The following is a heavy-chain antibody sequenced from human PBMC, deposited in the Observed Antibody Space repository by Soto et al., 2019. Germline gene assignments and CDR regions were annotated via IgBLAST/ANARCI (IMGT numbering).Heavy chain of an antibody. CDR1: GYTFTSYD. Sequence: EASVKVSCKASGYTFTSYDINWVRQAPGQGLEWVGWINPTSEYTAHAQKFQGRVTLTREISTATAYMELSSLTSEDTAVYFCARQVHHGYYSDWGQGTQVTVSS. CDR2: INPTSEYT. CDR3: ARQVHHGYYSD. V-gene: IGHV1-8*01. J-gene: IGHJ4*02. D-gene: IGHD4-4*01.